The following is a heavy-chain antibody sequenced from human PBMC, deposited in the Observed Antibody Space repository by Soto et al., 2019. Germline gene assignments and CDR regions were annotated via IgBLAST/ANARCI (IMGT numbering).Heavy chain of an antibody. V-gene: IGHV4-59*01. CDR3: ARTDCSGGSCYLILFDY. Sequence: SETLSLTCTVSGGSISSYYWSWIRQPPGKGLEWIGYIYYSGSTNYNPSLKSRVTISVDTSKNQFSLKLSSVTAADTAVYYCARTDCSGGSCYLILFDYWGQGSLVTVSS. J-gene: IGHJ4*02. CDR2: IYYSGST. CDR1: GGSISSYY. D-gene: IGHD2-15*01.